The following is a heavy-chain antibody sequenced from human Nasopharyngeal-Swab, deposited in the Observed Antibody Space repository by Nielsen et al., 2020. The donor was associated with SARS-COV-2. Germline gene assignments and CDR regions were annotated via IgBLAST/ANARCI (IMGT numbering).Heavy chain of an antibody. CDR1: GGTFSSYA. J-gene: IGHJ6*03. CDR3: AREPTYYYDSSGTPYYYMDV. Sequence: SVKVSCKASGGTFSSYAISWVRQAPGQGLEWMGGIIPIFGTANYAQKFQGRVTITADESTSTAYMELSSLRSEDTAVYYCAREPTYYYDSSGTPYYYMDVWGKGTTVTVSS. V-gene: IGHV1-69*13. D-gene: IGHD3-22*01. CDR2: IIPIFGTA.